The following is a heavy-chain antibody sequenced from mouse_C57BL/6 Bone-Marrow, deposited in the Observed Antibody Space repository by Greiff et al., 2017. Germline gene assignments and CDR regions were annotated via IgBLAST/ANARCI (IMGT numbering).Heavy chain of an antibody. J-gene: IGHJ4*01. CDR3: ARNGGYYGSSYPYYAMDY. D-gene: IGHD1-1*01. V-gene: IGHV2-2*01. CDR1: GFSLTSYG. Sequence: VQLQQSGPGLVQPSQSLSITCTVSGFSLTSYGVHWVRQSPGKGLEWLGVIWSGGSTDYNAAFISRLGISKDNSTSQVFFKMNSLQAADTAIYYCARNGGYYGSSYPYYAMDYWGQGTSVTVSS. CDR2: IWSGGST.